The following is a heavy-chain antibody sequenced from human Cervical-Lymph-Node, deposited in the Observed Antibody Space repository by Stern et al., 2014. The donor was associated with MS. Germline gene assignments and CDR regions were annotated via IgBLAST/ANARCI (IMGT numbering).Heavy chain of an antibody. CDR2: IIPIFGPA. Sequence: VQLVQSGSVAKKPGSSVKVSCKVSGGTFSTERISWVRQAPGQGLEWVGAIIPIFGPADYTRQFQGRVTIIADESTSEVHMELSSLRSEDTGVYYCARLGSGYDSSYLDFWGQGSLVTVSS. D-gene: IGHD5-12*01. V-gene: IGHV1-69*01. J-gene: IGHJ4*02. CDR3: ARLGSGYDSSYLDF. CDR1: GGTFSTER.